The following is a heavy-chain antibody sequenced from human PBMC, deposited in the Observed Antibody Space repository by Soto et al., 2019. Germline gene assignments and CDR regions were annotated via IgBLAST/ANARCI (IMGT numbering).Heavy chain of an antibody. J-gene: IGHJ6*02. D-gene: IGHD2-21*01. CDR3: AREQLWEGNYGMDV. CDR2: ISSSGSTI. Sequence: PGGSLRLSCAASGFTFSSYEMNWVRQAPGKGLEWVSYISSSGSTIYYADSVKGRFTISRDNAKNSLYLQMNSLRAEDTAVYYCAREQLWEGNYGMDVWGQGTTVTVSS. V-gene: IGHV3-48*03. CDR1: GFTFSSYE.